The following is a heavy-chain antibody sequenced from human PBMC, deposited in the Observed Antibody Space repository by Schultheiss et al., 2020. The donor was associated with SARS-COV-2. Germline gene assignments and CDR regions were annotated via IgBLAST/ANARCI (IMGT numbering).Heavy chain of an antibody. CDR2: INSDGSST. D-gene: IGHD1-7*01. CDR1: GFTFSDYY. Sequence: GESLKISCAASGFTFSDYYMSWIRQAPGKGLVWVSRINSDGSSTSYADSVKGRFTISRDNAKNTLYLQMNSLRAEDTAVYYCARGWNWGWGQGTLVTVSS. J-gene: IGHJ4*02. V-gene: IGHV3-74*01. CDR3: ARGWNWG.